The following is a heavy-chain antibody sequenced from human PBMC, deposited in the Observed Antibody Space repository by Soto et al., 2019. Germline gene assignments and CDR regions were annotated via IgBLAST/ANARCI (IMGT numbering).Heavy chain of an antibody. Sequence: ASVKVSCKSSGDSFNDYYIHWVRQAPGQGLEWMGWINPNGGVTKYAQKFQGWVTMTRDTSIRTVYMELSRLRSDDTAVYYCAKDAGYGDPWYYYYGMDVWGQGTTVTVSS. CDR2: INPNGGVT. D-gene: IGHD4-17*01. V-gene: IGHV1-2*04. J-gene: IGHJ6*02. CDR3: AKDAGYGDPWYYYYGMDV. CDR1: GDSFNDYY.